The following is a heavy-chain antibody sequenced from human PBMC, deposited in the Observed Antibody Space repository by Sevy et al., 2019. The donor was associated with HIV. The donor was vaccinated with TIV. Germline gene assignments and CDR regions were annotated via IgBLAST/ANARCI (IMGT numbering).Heavy chain of an antibody. CDR2: TYYKSEWYF. CDR3: ARDQNWGYDS. J-gene: IGHJ4*02. CDR1: GDSVSNNIAA. D-gene: IGHD7-27*01. V-gene: IGHV6-1*01. Sequence: SQTLSLTCAISGDSVSNNIAAWNWIRQSPSRGLESLGRTYYKSEWYFDYAVSVKGRIVISPDTSKNQFSLQLNSVNPDDTAVYYCARDQNWGYDSWGQGTLVTVSS.